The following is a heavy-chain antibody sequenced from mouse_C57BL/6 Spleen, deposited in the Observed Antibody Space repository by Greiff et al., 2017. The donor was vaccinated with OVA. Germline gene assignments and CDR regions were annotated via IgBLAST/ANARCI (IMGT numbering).Heavy chain of an antibody. CDR3: AREGITTVVPYFDV. D-gene: IGHD1-1*01. J-gene: IGHJ1*03. CDR1: GYTFTSYW. V-gene: IGHV1-52*01. Sequence: VQLQQPGAELVRPGSSVKLSCKASGYTFTSYWMHWVKQRPIQGLEWIGNIDPSDSETHYNQKFKDKATLTVDKSSSTAYMQLSSLTSEDSAVYYCAREGITTVVPYFDVWGTGTTVTVSS. CDR2: IDPSDSET.